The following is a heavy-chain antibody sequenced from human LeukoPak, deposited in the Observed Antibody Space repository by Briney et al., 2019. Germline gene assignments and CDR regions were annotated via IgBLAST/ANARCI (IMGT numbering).Heavy chain of an antibody. CDR2: IKQDGSEK. D-gene: IGHD3-10*01. V-gene: IGHV3-7*03. Sequence: PGGSLRLSCAASGFTFSSYWMSWVRQAPGKGLEWVANIKQDGSEKYYVDSVKGRFTISRDNAKNSLYLQMNSLRAEDTALYYCAKAKELWFGELSPGGGDAFDIWGQGTMVTVSS. CDR1: GFTFSSYW. J-gene: IGHJ3*02. CDR3: AKAKELWFGELSPGGGDAFDI.